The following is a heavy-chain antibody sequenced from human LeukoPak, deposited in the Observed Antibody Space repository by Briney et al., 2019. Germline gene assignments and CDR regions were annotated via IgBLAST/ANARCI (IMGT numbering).Heavy chain of an antibody. CDR3: ARDALGYCSRTSCYYYYYMDV. Sequence: SKTLSLTCTVSGGSISSYYWSWIRQPAGKGLEWIGRIYTSGSTNYNPSLKSRVTMSVDTSKNQFSLKLSSVTAADTAVYYCARDALGYCSRTSCYYYYYMDVWGKGTTVTVSS. CDR2: IYTSGST. D-gene: IGHD2-2*01. CDR1: GGSISSYY. V-gene: IGHV4-4*07. J-gene: IGHJ6*03.